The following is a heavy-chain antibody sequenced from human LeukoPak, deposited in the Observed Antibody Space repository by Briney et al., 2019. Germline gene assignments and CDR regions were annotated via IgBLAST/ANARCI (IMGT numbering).Heavy chain of an antibody. Sequence: GGSLRLSCAASGFTVSSNYMSWVRQAPGKGLEWVSVIYSGGSTYYADSVKGRFTISRDNSKNTLYLQMNSLRAEDTAVYYCARHQGDGYNRTSRWGQGTLVTVSS. D-gene: IGHD5-24*01. J-gene: IGHJ4*02. V-gene: IGHV3-53*01. CDR1: GFTVSSNY. CDR3: ARHQGDGYNRTSR. CDR2: IYSGGST.